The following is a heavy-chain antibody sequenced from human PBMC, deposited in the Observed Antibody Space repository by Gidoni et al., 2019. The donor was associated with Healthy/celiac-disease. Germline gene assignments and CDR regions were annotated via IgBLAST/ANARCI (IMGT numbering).Heavy chain of an antibody. CDR1: GFTFSSYA. CDR3: AKGLRVLRFLEWLSPNFDY. CDR2: ISGSGGST. Sequence: EVQLLESGGGLVQPGGSLRPSCASSGFTFSSYALSWVRQAPGKGLGWVSAISGSGGSTYYADSVKGRFTISRDNSKNTLYLQMNSLRAEDTAVYYCAKGLRVLRFLEWLSPNFDYWGQGTLVTVSS. J-gene: IGHJ4*02. D-gene: IGHD3-3*01. V-gene: IGHV3-23*01.